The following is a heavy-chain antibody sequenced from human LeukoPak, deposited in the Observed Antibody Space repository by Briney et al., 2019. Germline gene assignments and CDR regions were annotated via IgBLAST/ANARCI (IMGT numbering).Heavy chain of an antibody. CDR1: GFTFSSYS. Sequence: GGSLRLSCAASGFTFSSYSMNWVRQAPGKGLEWVAVISYDGSNKYYADSVKGRFTISRDNSKNTLYLQMNSLRAEDTAVYYCARYTMVRGVRGGYFDYWGQGTLVTVSS. J-gene: IGHJ4*02. CDR3: ARYTMVRGVRGGYFDY. D-gene: IGHD3-10*01. V-gene: IGHV3-30*03. CDR2: ISYDGSNK.